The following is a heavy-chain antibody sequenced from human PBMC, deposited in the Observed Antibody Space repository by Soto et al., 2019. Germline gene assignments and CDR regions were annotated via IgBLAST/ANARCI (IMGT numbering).Heavy chain of an antibody. J-gene: IGHJ4*02. CDR1: GYSFTSYG. D-gene: IGHD6-19*01. CDR3: ARDLAVALIAY. Sequence: QVQLVQSGAEVKKPGASVKVSCKASGYSFTSYGISWVRQAPGQGLEWMGWISAYNGNTKYAQKLQGRVTMTTDTSASTAYMERRSLRSDDTAVYSCARDLAVALIAYWGQGTLVTVSS. CDR2: ISAYNGNT. V-gene: IGHV1-18*01.